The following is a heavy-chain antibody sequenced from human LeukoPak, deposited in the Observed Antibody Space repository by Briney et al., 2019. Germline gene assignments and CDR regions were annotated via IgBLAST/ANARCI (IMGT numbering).Heavy chain of an antibody. J-gene: IGHJ4*02. Sequence: KTGGSLRLSCAASGFTFSSYSMNWVRQAPGKGLEWVSSISSSSSYIYYADSVKGRFTISRDNSKNTLYLQMNSLRAEDTAVYYCAKSRTYDFWSGYFFDYWGQGTLVTVSS. CDR1: GFTFSSYS. V-gene: IGHV3-21*04. D-gene: IGHD3-3*01. CDR2: ISSSSSYI. CDR3: AKSRTYDFWSGYFFDY.